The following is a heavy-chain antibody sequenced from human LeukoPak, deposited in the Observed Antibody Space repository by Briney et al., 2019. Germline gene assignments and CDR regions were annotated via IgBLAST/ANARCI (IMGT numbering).Heavy chain of an antibody. CDR3: TVGSYYYDSSGYYAELNDY. J-gene: IGHJ4*02. CDR1: GFTFSDYY. D-gene: IGHD3-22*01. V-gene: IGHV3-11*04. Sequence: PGGSLRLSCAASGFTFSDYYMSWIRQAPGKGLEWVSYISSSGSTIYYADSVKGRFTISRDNAKNSLYLQMNSLGAEDTAVYYCTVGSYYYDSSGYYAELNDYWGQGTLVTVSS. CDR2: ISSSGSTI.